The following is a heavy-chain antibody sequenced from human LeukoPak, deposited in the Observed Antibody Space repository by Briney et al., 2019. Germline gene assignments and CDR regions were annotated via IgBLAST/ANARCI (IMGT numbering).Heavy chain of an antibody. J-gene: IGHJ4*02. Sequence: PSETLSLTCTLSGGSLSSYYWSCIRPPPGKGLEWIGYIYYSGSTNYNPSLKSRVTISVDTSKNQFSLKLSSVTAADTAVYYCARGEDGYNYSLDYWGQGTLVTVSS. CDR3: ARGEDGYNYSLDY. CDR1: GGSLSSYY. V-gene: IGHV4-59*01. CDR2: IYYSGST. D-gene: IGHD5-24*01.